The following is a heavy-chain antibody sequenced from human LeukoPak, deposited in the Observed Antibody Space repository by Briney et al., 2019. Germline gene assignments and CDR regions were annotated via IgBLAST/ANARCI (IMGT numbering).Heavy chain of an antibody. Sequence: GGSLRLSCAVSGFTFSSYAMSWVRQAPEKGLEWVSAISGSDGFTYYADSVKGRFTISRDNSKNTLYLQMNSLRAEDTAVYYCAKDAAYCSGGSCQSSWGQGTLVTVSS. CDR2: ISGSDGFT. J-gene: IGHJ4*02. CDR3: AKDAAYCSGGSCQSS. D-gene: IGHD2-15*01. CDR1: GFTFSSYA. V-gene: IGHV3-23*01.